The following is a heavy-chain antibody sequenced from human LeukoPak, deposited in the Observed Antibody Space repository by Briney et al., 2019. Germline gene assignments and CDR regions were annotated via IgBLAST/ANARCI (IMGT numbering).Heavy chain of an antibody. J-gene: IGHJ4*02. CDR1: GFTFSSYS. V-gene: IGHV3-48*04. Sequence: GGSLRLSCAASGFTFSSYSMNWVRQAPGKGLEWVSYISSSGSTIYYADSVKGRFTISRDNAKNSLYLQMNSLRGEDMALYYCAKGLVGSSIADFFDYWGQGILVTVSS. CDR3: AKGLVGSSIADFFDY. CDR2: ISSSGSTI. D-gene: IGHD6-6*01.